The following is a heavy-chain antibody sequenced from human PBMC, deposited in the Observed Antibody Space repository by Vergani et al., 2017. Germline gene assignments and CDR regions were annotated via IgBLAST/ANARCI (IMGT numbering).Heavy chain of an antibody. J-gene: IGHJ4*02. V-gene: IGHV3-23*01. D-gene: IGHD6-19*01. CDR3: AKVKWLTPSYFDY. CDR1: GFTFSTYA. CDR2: IRGSGGAT. Sequence: EVQLLESGGGLVQPGGSLRVSCTASGFTFSTYAMSWARQAPGKGLEWVSIIRGSGGATYYADTVKGRFTISRDNSKNTLYLQMNSLRAEDAAVYYCAKVKWLTPSYFDYWGQGTLVTVSS.